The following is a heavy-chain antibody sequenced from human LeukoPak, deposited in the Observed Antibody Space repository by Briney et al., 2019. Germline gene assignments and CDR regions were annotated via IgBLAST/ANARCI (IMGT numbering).Heavy chain of an antibody. CDR1: GFSFRSYW. CDR2: IKQDGSEK. V-gene: IGHV3-7*01. D-gene: IGHD3-9*01. Sequence: HPGGSLRLSCAATGFSFRSYWMNWVRQAPGKGLEWLAIIKQDGSEKHYTGFVEGRFTISRDNAKNSLHLQMNSLRAEDTAVYYCAGGSGYLITSWGQGTLVTVSS. J-gene: IGHJ5*02. CDR3: AGGSGYLITS.